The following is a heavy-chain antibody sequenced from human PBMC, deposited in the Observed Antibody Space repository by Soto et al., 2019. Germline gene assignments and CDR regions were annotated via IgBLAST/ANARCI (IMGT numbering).Heavy chain of an antibody. D-gene: IGHD2-15*01. CDR2: ISSNSAYI. CDR1: GFTFRSFT. Sequence: LRLSCAASGFTFRSFTMNWVRQAPGKGLEWVSTISSNSAYIYYTDALRGRFTISRDNAKNSLHLQMNSLRAEDTAVYYCASCYGHLYGMDVWGQGTTVTVSS. CDR3: ASCYGHLYGMDV. J-gene: IGHJ6*02. V-gene: IGHV3-21*01.